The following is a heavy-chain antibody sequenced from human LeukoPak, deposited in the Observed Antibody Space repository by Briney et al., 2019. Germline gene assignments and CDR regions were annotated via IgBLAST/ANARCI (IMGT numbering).Heavy chain of an antibody. CDR1: GFTFEEHG. CDR3: AKVLGAYYFDY. V-gene: IGHV3-30*02. J-gene: IGHJ4*02. CDR2: IRYDGSNK. Sequence: GGSLRLSCAASGFTFEEHGMSWVRQAPGKGLEWVAFIRYDGSNKYYADSVKSRFTISRDNSKNTLYLQMNSLRAEDTAVYYCAKVLGAYYFDYWGQGTLVTVSS. D-gene: IGHD1-26*01.